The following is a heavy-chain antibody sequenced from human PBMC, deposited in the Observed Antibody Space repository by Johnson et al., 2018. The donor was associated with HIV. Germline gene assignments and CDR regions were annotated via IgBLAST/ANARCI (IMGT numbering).Heavy chain of an antibody. CDR1: GFTFSSYA. J-gene: IGHJ3*02. V-gene: IGHV3-73*01. CDR2: IRSKANSYAT. CDR3: ASTDDAFDI. Sequence: VQLVESGGGVVQPGRSLRLSCAASGFTFSSYAMHWVRQASGKGLEWVGRIRSKANSYATAYAASVKGRFTISRDDSKNTAYLQMNSLRAEDTAVYYCASTDDAFDIWGQGTMVTVSS. D-gene: IGHD4-17*01.